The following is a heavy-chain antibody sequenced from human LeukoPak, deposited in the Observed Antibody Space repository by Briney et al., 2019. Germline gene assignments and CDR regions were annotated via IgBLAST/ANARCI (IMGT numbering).Heavy chain of an antibody. CDR1: GGSISSYY. V-gene: IGHV4-4*07. CDR2: IHTSGST. D-gene: IGHD3-22*01. J-gene: IGHJ4*02. Sequence: PSETLSLTCTVSGGSISSYYWSWIRQPAGKGLEGIGRIHTSGSTNNNPSLKSPVTMSVDTSKNQFSLKLSSVTAADTAVYYCARGSYYYYYDSSGYEGTGFDYWGQGTLVTVSS. CDR3: ARGSYYYYYDSSGYEGTGFDY.